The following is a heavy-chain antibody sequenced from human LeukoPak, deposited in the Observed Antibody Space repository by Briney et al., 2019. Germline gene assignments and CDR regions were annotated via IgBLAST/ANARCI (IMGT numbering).Heavy chain of an antibody. D-gene: IGHD4-17*01. CDR2: LYSSGST. CDR3: ARGGATVTTIDY. Sequence: SQTLSLTCTVSGGSISSGGYYWSWIRQPPGKGLEWIGRLYSSGSTNYNPSLRSRATMSVDTSKNQFSLKLSSVSAADTAVYYCARGGATVTTIDYWGQGTLVTVSS. V-gene: IGHV4-61*02. CDR1: GGSISSGGYY. J-gene: IGHJ4*02.